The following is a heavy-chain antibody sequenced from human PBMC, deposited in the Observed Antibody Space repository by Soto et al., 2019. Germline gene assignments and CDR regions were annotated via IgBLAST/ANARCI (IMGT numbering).Heavy chain of an antibody. CDR2: ISGSGGST. CDR1: GFTFSSYA. CDR3: AKGGGYSYGYKYYFDY. J-gene: IGHJ4*02. V-gene: IGHV3-23*04. Sequence: EVQLVESGGGLVQPGRSLRLSCAASGFTFSSYAMSWVRQAPGKGLEWVSAISGSGGSTYYADSVKGRFTISRDNSKNTLYLQMNSLRAEDTAVYYCAKGGGYSYGYKYYFDYWGQGTLVTVSS. D-gene: IGHD5-18*01.